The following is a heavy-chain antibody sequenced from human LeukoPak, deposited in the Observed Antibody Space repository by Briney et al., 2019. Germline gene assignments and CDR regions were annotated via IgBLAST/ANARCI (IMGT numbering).Heavy chain of an antibody. D-gene: IGHD3-3*01. V-gene: IGHV3-48*01. J-gene: IGHJ5*02. CDR2: ISSSSSTI. Sequence: GGSLRLSCAASGLTFSSYSMNWVRQAPGKGLEWVSYISSSSSTIYYADSVKGRSTISRDNAQNSLYLQMNSLRAEDTAVYYCAREGRITIFGVVRRNWFDPWGQGTLVTVSS. CDR1: GLTFSSYS. CDR3: AREGRITIFGVVRRNWFDP.